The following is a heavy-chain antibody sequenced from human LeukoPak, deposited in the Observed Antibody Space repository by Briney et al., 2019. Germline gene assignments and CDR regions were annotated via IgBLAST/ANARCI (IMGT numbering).Heavy chain of an antibody. CDR3: AKGPGIAVAGPLGY. V-gene: IGHV3-9*01. CDR1: GFTFDDYA. D-gene: IGHD6-19*01. J-gene: IGHJ4*02. CDR2: ISWNSGSI. Sequence: GRSLRLSCAASGFTFDDYAIHWVRQAPGKGLEWVSGISWNSGSIGYADSVKGRFTISRDNAKNSLYLQMNSLRAEDTALYYCAKGPGIAVAGPLGYWGQGTLVTVSS.